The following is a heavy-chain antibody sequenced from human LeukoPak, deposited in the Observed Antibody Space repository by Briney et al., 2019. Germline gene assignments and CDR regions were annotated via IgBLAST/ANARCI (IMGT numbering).Heavy chain of an antibody. V-gene: IGHV4-34*01. D-gene: IGHD4-17*01. CDR1: GGSFSDYY. CDR2: INHGGGT. CDR3: ARGEDGTGDYRPTYFDS. Sequence: PSETLSLTCAVYGGSFSDYYWNWIRQPPGKGLEWIGEINHGGGTTYNWSLKSRATISVDTSKKQFSLNLSSVTAADTAVYYCARGEDGTGDYRPTYFDSWGQGTLVTVSS. J-gene: IGHJ4*02.